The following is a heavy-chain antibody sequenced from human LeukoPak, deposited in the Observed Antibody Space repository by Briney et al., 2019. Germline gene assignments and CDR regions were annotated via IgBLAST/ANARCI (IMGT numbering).Heavy chain of an antibody. CDR1: GFTFSDYA. D-gene: IGHD3-22*01. Sequence: GGSLRLSFSASGFTFSDYAMHWVRQAPGKGLWWVAVISYDGSNKYYADSVKGRFTISRDDSKNTLYLQMNSLRTEATAIYYCASTRWYYYDSSGYPSDYWGQGTLVTVSS. CDR3: ASTRWYYYDSSGYPSDY. J-gene: IGHJ4*02. V-gene: IGHV3-30-3*01. CDR2: ISYDGSNK.